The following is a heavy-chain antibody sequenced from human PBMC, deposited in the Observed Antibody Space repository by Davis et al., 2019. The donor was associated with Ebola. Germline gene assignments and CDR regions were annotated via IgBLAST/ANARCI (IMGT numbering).Heavy chain of an antibody. CDR3: TPGQGAH. CDR1: GFTLTNAW. V-gene: IGHV3-15*01. Sequence: GESLKISCAASGFTLTNAWMSWVRQAPGKGLEWVGLFKSKSDGGTTETAAPVKGRFAISRDESANTMYLHMTSLKMEDTAVYYCTPGQGAHWGQGALVIVSS. CDR2: FKSKSDGGTT. J-gene: IGHJ4*02.